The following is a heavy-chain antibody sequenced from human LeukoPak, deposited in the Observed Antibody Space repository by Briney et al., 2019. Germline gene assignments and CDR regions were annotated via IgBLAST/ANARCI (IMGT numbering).Heavy chain of an antibody. CDR1: GFTFSSYA. V-gene: IGHV3-23*01. J-gene: IGHJ3*02. CDR2: IGGSGDST. Sequence: PGGSLRLSCAASGFTFSSYAMSWVRQAPGKGLEWVSAIGGSGDSTYYADSVKGRFTISRDNSKNTLYLQMNSLRAEDTAVYYCARDSSTTVTGAFDIWGQGTMVTVSS. D-gene: IGHD4-17*01. CDR3: ARDSSTTVTGAFDI.